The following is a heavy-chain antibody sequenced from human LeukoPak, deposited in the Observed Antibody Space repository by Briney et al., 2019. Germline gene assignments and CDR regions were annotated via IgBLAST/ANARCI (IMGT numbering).Heavy chain of an antibody. CDR2: ISSSSSYI. CDR1: GFTFSSYS. D-gene: IGHD2-2*01. V-gene: IGHV3-21*01. CDR3: ARELDIVVVPAALDAFDI. J-gene: IGHJ3*02. Sequence: GGSLRLSCAASGFTFSSYSMNWVRQAPGKGLEWVSSISSSSSYIYYADSVKGRFTISRDNAKNSLYLQMNSLRAEDTAVYYCARELDIVVVPAALDAFDIWGQGTMVTVSS.